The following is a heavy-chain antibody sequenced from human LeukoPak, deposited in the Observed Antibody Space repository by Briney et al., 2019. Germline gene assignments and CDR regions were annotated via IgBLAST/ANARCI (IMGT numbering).Heavy chain of an antibody. J-gene: IGHJ5*02. CDR3: ARVVPPYNWFDP. V-gene: IGHV1-46*01. D-gene: IGHD4/OR15-4a*01. CDR2: INPSGGST. Sequence: ASVKVSCKASGYTFTSYYMHWVRQAPGQGLEWMGIINPSGGSTSYAQKFQGRVTMTRDTSTSTVYMELSSLKSEDTAVYYCARVVPPYNWFDPWGQGTLVTVSS. CDR1: GYTFTSYY.